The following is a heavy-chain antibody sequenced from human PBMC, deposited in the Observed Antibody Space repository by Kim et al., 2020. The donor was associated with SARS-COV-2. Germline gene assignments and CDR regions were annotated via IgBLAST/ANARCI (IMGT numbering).Heavy chain of an antibody. Sequence: GGSLRLSCAASGFTFSGSAIHWVRQAPGKGLEWVSSISSSSSYIYYADSVKGRFTISRDNAKNSLYLQMNSLRAEDTAVYYCARDCSSRGSGWYRLGYYFDYWGQGTLVTVSS. J-gene: IGHJ4*02. CDR1: GFTFSGSA. D-gene: IGHD6-19*01. V-gene: IGHV3-21*01. CDR2: ISSSSSYI. CDR3: ARDCSSRGSGWYRLGYYFDY.